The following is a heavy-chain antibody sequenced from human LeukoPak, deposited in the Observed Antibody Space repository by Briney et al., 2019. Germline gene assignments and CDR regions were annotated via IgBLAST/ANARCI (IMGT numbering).Heavy chain of an antibody. D-gene: IGHD3/OR15-3a*01. CDR1: GGSFSSYY. CDR2: IYYGGST. CDR3: ARKGLGRRDGFDV. V-gene: IGHV4-59*01. J-gene: IGHJ3*01. Sequence: PSETLSLTCAVYGGSFSSYYWRWIRQPPGKGLEWIGYIYYGGSTNYNPSLKSRVIISVDTSKNQFSLKLSSVTAADTAVYYCARKGLGRRDGFDVWGQGTMVTVSS.